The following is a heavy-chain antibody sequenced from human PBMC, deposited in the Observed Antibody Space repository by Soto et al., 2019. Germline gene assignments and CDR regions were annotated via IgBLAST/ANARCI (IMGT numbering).Heavy chain of an antibody. Sequence: EVQLLESGGGLVQPGGSLRLSCVASGFTFSSYGMSWVRQAPGKGLEWVSSISASGGSTYYADSVKGRFTISRDNSKNTLYLQMNSLRAEDTAVYYCAKRYYYDGSGPCGMDVWGQGTTVTVSS. J-gene: IGHJ6*02. D-gene: IGHD3-22*01. V-gene: IGHV3-23*01. CDR3: AKRYYYDGSGPCGMDV. CDR1: GFTFSSYG. CDR2: ISASGGST.